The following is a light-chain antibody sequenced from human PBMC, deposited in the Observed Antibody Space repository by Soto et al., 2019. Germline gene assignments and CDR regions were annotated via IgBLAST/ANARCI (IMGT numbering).Light chain of an antibody. Sequence: EIVLTQSPGTLSLSPGERATLSCRASQSVSSSYLAWYQQNPGQAPSLLIYGASSRATGIPDRFSGSESGTDLTITISRLEPEDFAVYYCQQYGSSPPTFGPGTKVDIK. V-gene: IGKV3-20*01. CDR2: GAS. J-gene: IGKJ3*01. CDR1: QSVSSSY. CDR3: QQYGSSPPT.